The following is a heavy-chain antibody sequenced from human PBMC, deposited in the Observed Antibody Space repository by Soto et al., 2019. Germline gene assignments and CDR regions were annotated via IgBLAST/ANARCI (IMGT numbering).Heavy chain of an antibody. Sequence: PSQTLSLTCAISGYSVSSNSAAWDWIRQSPSRGLEWLGRTYYRSNWYNDYAVSVKSRITINPDTSKNQFSLQLNSVTPQDTAVYYRARDLSEYDILTGYPTYYCYGMDVWGPGTTVTVSS. V-gene: IGHV6-1*01. CDR2: TYYRSNWYN. D-gene: IGHD3-9*01. CDR1: GYSVSSNSAA. CDR3: ARDLSEYDILTGYPTYYCYGMDV. J-gene: IGHJ6*02.